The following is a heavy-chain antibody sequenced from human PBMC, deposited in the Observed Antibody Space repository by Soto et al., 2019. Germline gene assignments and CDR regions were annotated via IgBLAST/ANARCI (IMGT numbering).Heavy chain of an antibody. V-gene: IGHV3-23*01. D-gene: IGHD4-17*01. CDR3: AKDVSVTNYCFDH. CDR1: GFTFDNYA. J-gene: IGHJ4*02. CDR2: ISGRGGTT. Sequence: EVQLLESGGGLVQPGGSLRVSCAASGFTFDNYAMSWVRQAPGKGLEWVSAISGRGGTTYYANSVKGRFTISRDNSKNTLYLQMNSLRAEDTAVYYCAKDVSVTNYCFDHWGQGTLVTVSS.